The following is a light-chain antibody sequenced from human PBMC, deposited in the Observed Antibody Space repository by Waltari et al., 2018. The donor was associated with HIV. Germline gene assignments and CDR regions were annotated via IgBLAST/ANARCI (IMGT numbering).Light chain of an antibody. J-gene: IGKJ2*01. CDR1: QSISTY. V-gene: IGKV1-39*01. Sequence: DIQMTQSPSSRSESVGDGVTIACRASQSISTYLNWYQQKPGKAPKLLIYGASSLQSGVPLRFTGGGSGTVFTLAISSLQSEDFATYYCEQSYGSPHTFGQGTTLEI. CDR2: GAS. CDR3: EQSYGSPHT.